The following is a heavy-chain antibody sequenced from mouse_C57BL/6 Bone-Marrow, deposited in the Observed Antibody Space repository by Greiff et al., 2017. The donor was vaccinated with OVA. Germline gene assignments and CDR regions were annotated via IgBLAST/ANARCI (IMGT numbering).Heavy chain of an antibody. V-gene: IGHV1-64*01. J-gene: IGHJ3*01. D-gene: IGHD1-1*01. CDR3: SRRGYYGSGWFAY. CDR1: GYTFTSYW. CDR2: IHPNSGST. Sequence: QVQLQQPGAELVKPGASVTLSCKASGYTFTSYWMHWVKQRPGQGLEWIGMIHPNSGSTNYNEKFKSKATLTVDKSSSTDYMQLSSLTSEDSAVYYCSRRGYYGSGWFAYWGQGTLVTVSA.